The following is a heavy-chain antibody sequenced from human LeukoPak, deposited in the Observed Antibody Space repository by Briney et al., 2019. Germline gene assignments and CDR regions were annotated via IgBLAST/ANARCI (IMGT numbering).Heavy chain of an antibody. J-gene: IGHJ4*02. Sequence: GASVKVSCKASGGTFSSYAISWVRQAPGQGLEWMGGIIPIFGTANYAQKFQGRVTITADESTSTAYMELSSLRSEDTAVYYCARALLPDRGYSYWVGNIINYWGQGTLVTVSS. D-gene: IGHD5-18*01. CDR1: GGTFSSYA. V-gene: IGHV1-69*13. CDR2: IIPIFGTA. CDR3: ARALLPDRGYSYWVGNIINY.